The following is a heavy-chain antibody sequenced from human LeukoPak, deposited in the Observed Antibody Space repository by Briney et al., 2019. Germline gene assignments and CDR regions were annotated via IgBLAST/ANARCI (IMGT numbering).Heavy chain of an antibody. Sequence: SVKVSCKASGGTFSSYAISWVRQAPGQGLEWMGGIIPIFGTANYAQKFQGRVTITADESTSTAYMELSSLRSEDTAVYYCAADSSSWYEPGAWGQGTLVTVSS. V-gene: IGHV1-69*13. CDR1: GGTFSSYA. CDR3: AADSSSWYEPGA. D-gene: IGHD6-13*01. J-gene: IGHJ4*02. CDR2: IIPIFGTA.